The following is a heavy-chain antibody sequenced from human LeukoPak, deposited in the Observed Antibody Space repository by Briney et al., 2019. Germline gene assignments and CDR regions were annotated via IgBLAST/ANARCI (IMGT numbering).Heavy chain of an antibody. CDR3: AKASITMVRGVFAFDI. Sequence: GGSLRLSCAASGFTFDYYAMHWVRQAPGKGLEWVSGISWNSGSKGYADSVKGRFTISRDNAKNSLYLQMNSLRAEDTALYYCAKASITMVRGVFAFDIWGQGTMVTVSS. J-gene: IGHJ3*02. V-gene: IGHV3-9*01. CDR1: GFTFDYYA. CDR2: ISWNSGSK. D-gene: IGHD3-10*01.